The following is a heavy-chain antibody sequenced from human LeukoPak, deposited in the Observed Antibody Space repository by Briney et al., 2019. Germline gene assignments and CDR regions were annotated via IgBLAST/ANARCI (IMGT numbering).Heavy chain of an antibody. CDR3: ARSRNYDTTGFNPSYYLDS. CDR2: IYNTVDV. Sequence: PSETLSLTCTVSGGSVIGSYWTWIRQSPGGSLQYLGYIYNTVDVNYSPSLKSRVTISIDMSRNQVSLRLTSVTAADTAIYYCARSRNYDTTGFNPSYYLDSWGQGALATVAS. CDR1: GGSVIGSY. J-gene: IGHJ4*02. V-gene: IGHV4-59*02. D-gene: IGHD3-22*01.